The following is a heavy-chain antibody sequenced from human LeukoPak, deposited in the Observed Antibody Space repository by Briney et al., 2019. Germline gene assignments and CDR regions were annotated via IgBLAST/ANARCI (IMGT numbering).Heavy chain of an antibody. V-gene: IGHV3-74*01. Sequence: GGSLRLSCVASGFTLSSRYWMHWVRQAPGKGLVWVSRINSDGSRTSYADSVKGRFTISRDNSKNTLYLQMNSLRAEDAAVYYCAQQVGYCSSGNCYFTYWGQGTLVTVSS. CDR1: GFTLSSRYW. D-gene: IGHD2-15*01. CDR3: AQQVGYCSSGNCYFTY. CDR2: INSDGSRT. J-gene: IGHJ1*01.